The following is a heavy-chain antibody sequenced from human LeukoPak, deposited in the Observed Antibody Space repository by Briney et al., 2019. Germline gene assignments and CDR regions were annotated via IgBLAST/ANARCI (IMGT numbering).Heavy chain of an antibody. Sequence: SRTLSLTCAVSGGSISSGSYSWSWIRQPPGKGLEWIGYIYPRGSTYYNPSLKSRVILSLDKSANQFSLNLSSVTAADTAVYYCARFSPRAMGNYLDFWGQGTLVTVSS. CDR1: GGSISSGSYS. J-gene: IGHJ4*02. CDR2: IYPRGST. CDR3: ARFSPRAMGNYLDF. D-gene: IGHD7-27*01. V-gene: IGHV4-30-2*01.